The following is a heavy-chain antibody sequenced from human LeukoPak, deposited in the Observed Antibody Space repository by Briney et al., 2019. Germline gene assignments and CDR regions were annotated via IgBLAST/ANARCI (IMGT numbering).Heavy chain of an antibody. CDR3: ARASSSWYYFDY. D-gene: IGHD6-13*01. CDR1: GFTFSSYS. CDR2: ISSSSSYI. V-gene: IGHV3-21*01. Sequence: GGSLRLSCAASGFTFSSYSMNWVRQAPGKGLEWVSFISSSSSYIYYADSVKGRFTISRDNAKNSLYLQMNSLRAEDTAVHYCARASSSWYYFDYWGQGTLVTVSS. J-gene: IGHJ4*02.